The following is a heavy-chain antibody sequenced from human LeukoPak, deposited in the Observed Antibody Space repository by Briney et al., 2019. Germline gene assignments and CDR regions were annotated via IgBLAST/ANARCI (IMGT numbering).Heavy chain of an antibody. CDR1: GGSVSSGSYY. CDR2: IYYSGST. D-gene: IGHD3-22*01. V-gene: IGHV4-61*01. Sequence: PSETLSLTCTVSGGSVSSGSYYWSWIRQPPGKGLEWIGYIYYSGSTNYNPSLKSRVTISVDTSKNQFSLKLSSVTAADTAVYYCASWGLDSSGYWIRTLDYWGQGTLVTVSS. CDR3: ASWGLDSSGYWIRTLDY. J-gene: IGHJ4*02.